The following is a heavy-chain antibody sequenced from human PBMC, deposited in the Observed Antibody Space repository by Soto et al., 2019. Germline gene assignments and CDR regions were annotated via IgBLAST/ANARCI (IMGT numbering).Heavy chain of an antibody. CDR1: GFAFISAW. CDR2: IKSKADGGAT. D-gene: IGHD2-15*01. CDR3: ITDHLGY. J-gene: IGHJ4*02. V-gene: IGHV3-15*07. Sequence: EVQLVESGGGLVKPGESLRLSCAVSGFAFISAWMNWVRQTRGKGREWVGRIKSKADGGATDFAAFVKGRFTLSRDDSKTTVYLQMNNLKIEDTVLYYCITDHLGYWGLGTLVTVS.